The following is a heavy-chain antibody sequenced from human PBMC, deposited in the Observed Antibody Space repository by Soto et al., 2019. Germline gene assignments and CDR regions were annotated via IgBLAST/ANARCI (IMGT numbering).Heavy chain of an antibody. CDR1: GFTFSSYG. CDR3: AKENYSYYYGMDV. CDR2: ISYDGSNK. Sequence: PGGSLRLSCAASGFTFSSYGMHWVRQAPGKGLEWVAVISYDGSNKYYADSVKGRFTISRDNSKNTLYLQMNSLRAEDTAVYDCAKENYSYYYGMDVWGQGTTVTVSS. V-gene: IGHV3-30*18. J-gene: IGHJ6*02.